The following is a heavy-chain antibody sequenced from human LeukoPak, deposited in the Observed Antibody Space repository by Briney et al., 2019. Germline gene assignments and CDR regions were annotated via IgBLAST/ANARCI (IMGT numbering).Heavy chain of an antibody. CDR1: AFTFSIYA. CDR3: ARALVATIDY. CDR2: ISYEGSNK. J-gene: IGHJ4*02. Sequence: GGSLRLSCAASAFTFSIYAMHWVRQAPGKGLEWVAVISYEGSNKYYADSVKGRFTISRDNSKNTLYLQMNSLRAEDTAVYYRARALVATIDYWGQGTLVTVSS. V-gene: IGHV3-30*04. D-gene: IGHD5-12*01.